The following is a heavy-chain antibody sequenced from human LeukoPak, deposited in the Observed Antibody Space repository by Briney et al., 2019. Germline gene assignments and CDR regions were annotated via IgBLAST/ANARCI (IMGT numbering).Heavy chain of an antibody. Sequence: ASVKVSCNASGYTFTSYAMHWVRQAPGQRLEWMGWINAGNGNTKYSQKFQGRVTITRDTSASTAYMELSSLRSEDTAVYYCAGGAPGYCSSTSCYLFDYWGQGTLVTVSS. CDR2: INAGNGNT. CDR1: GYTFTSYA. D-gene: IGHD2-2*01. V-gene: IGHV1-3*01. J-gene: IGHJ4*02. CDR3: AGGAPGYCSSTSCYLFDY.